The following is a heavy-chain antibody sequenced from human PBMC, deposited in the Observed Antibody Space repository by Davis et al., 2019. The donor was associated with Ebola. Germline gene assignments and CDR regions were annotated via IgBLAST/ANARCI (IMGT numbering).Heavy chain of an antibody. V-gene: IGHV1-69*13. Sequence: SVQDSCWASAGPVSRYDVSWVRQAPGQGLEWVGGIIPIFGTANYAQKFQGRVTITADESTSTAYMELSSLRSEDTAVYYCASSREMAVLHWGQGTLVTVSS. CDR1: AGPVSRYD. D-gene: IGHD5-24*01. CDR2: IIPIFGTA. CDR3: ASSREMAVLH. J-gene: IGHJ4*02.